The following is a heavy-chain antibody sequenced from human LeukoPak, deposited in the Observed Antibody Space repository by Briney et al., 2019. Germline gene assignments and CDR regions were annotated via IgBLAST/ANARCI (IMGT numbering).Heavy chain of an antibody. V-gene: IGHV3-23*01. CDR2: IRGSGGST. CDR3: AKDDFASYYFDY. CDR1: GFTFSSYA. Sequence: GGSLRLSCAASGFTFSSYAMSWVRQAPGKGLEWVSAIRGSGGSTYYADSVKGRFTISRDNSKNTLYLQMNSLRAEDTAVYYCAKDDFASYYFDYWGQGTLVTVSS. J-gene: IGHJ4*02. D-gene: IGHD6-6*01.